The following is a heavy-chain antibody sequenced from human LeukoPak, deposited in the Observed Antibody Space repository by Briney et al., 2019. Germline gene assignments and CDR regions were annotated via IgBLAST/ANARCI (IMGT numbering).Heavy chain of an antibody. V-gene: IGHV4-34*01. CDR2: INHSGST. CDR3: ARGAGIAAAGFAEY. J-gene: IGHJ4*02. CDR1: GGSFSGYY. Sequence: SETLSLTCAVYGGSFSGYYWSWIRQPPGKGLEWIGEINHSGSTNYNPSLKSRVTISVDTSKNQFSLRLSSVTAADTAVYYCARGAGIAAAGFAEYWGQATLVTVSS. D-gene: IGHD6-13*01.